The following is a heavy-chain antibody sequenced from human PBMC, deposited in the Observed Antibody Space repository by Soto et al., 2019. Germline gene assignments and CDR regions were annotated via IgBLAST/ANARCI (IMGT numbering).Heavy chain of an antibody. CDR2: ISYDASNK. Sequence: QVQLVESGGGVVQPGRSLTLSCAASGFTFSSYAMHWVRQAPGKGLEWVAFISYDASNKYYADSVKGRFTISRDNSENTLYLQMNSLRADDTAVYHCSRVGPPTWFYFDYWGQGTLVTVSS. CDR3: SRVGPPTWFYFDY. D-gene: IGHD1-26*01. V-gene: IGHV3-30-3*01. J-gene: IGHJ4*02. CDR1: GFTFSSYA.